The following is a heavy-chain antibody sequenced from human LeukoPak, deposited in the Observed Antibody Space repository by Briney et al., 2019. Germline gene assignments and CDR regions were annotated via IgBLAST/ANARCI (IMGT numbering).Heavy chain of an antibody. CDR2: ISGSVGSSAGST. J-gene: IGHJ4*02. D-gene: IGHD3-22*01. V-gene: IGHV3-23*01. CDR3: AKESDSSDYQVFDY. CDR1: GFTFSDYY. Sequence: GGSLRLSCAASGFTFSDYYMSWIRQAPGKGLEWVSSISGSVGSSAGSTYYVDSVKGRFIISRDNSKNTLHLQMNSLRAEDTAVYYCAKESDSSDYQVFDYWGQGTLVTVSS.